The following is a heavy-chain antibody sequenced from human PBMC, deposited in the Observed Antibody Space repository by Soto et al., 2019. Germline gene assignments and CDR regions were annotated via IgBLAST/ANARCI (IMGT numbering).Heavy chain of an antibody. CDR2: IYYSGST. V-gene: IGHV4-31*03. CDR3: ARGRRPEYSSSSGLFDP. D-gene: IGHD6-6*01. J-gene: IGHJ5*02. Sequence: SETLSLTCTVSGGSISSGGYYWSWIRHHPGKGLEWIGYIYYSGSTYYNPSLKSRVTISVDTSKNQFSLKLSPVTAADTAVYYCARGRRPEYSSSSGLFDPWGQGTLVTVSS. CDR1: GGSISSGGYY.